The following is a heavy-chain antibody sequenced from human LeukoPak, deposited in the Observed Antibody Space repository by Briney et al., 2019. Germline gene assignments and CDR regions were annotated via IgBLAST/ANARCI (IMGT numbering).Heavy chain of an antibody. Sequence: PGGSLRLSCAASGFTFSSYAMSWVRQAPGKGLEWVAAISGSGGSTYYADSVKGRFTISRDNSKNTLYLQMNSLRAEDTAVYYCAKTTSSYYYGSGSYYKNWGQGTLVTVSS. CDR2: ISGSGGST. CDR1: GFTFSSYA. V-gene: IGHV3-23*01. CDR3: AKTTSSYYYGSGSYYKN. J-gene: IGHJ4*02. D-gene: IGHD3-10*01.